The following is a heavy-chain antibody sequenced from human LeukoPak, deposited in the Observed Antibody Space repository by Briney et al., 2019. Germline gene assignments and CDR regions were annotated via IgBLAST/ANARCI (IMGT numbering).Heavy chain of an antibody. CDR2: ISSSGGGT. D-gene: IGHD6-19*01. J-gene: IGHJ4*02. CDR1: GFTFSDYY. V-gene: IGHV3-11*01. CDR3: AKAFSSGWYFFDY. Sequence: RGSLRLSCAASGFTFSDYYMSWIRQAPGKGLEWLSYISSSGGGTYYADSVKGRFTISRDNSKNTLYLQMNSLRAEDTAVYYCAKAFSSGWYFFDYWGQGTLVTVSS.